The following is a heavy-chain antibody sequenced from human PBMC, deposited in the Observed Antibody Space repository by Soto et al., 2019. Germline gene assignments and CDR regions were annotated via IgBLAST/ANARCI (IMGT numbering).Heavy chain of an antibody. CDR3: ARGAERVDY. CDR2: IITAYGST. Sequence: QVQLVQSGAEVKRPGSSVKVSCKVSGGTFKIHGINWVRQAPGQGLEWMGGIITAYGSTKYSQKLQGRATSTADDSTSTVSMELDSLGSEDTAVDYCARGAERVDYWGQGTQVTVSS. J-gene: IGHJ4*02. D-gene: IGHD1-26*01. V-gene: IGHV1-69*01. CDR1: GGTFKIHG.